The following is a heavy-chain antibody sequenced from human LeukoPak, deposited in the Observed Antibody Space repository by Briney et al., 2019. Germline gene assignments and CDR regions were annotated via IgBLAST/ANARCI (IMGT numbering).Heavy chain of an antibody. CDR1: VFSFEAYG. J-gene: IGHJ4*02. D-gene: IGHD1-1*01. CDR2: ITWNSDDM. CDR3: TRVTSWRTGFDY. Sequence: GGSLRLSCAASVFSFEAYGMYWVRQAPGKGLERVSGITWNSDDMAYADSVKGRFTISRDSAKNCLYLQMNSLTVEDTALYYCTRVTSWRTGFDYWGQGTLVTVSS. V-gene: IGHV3-9*01.